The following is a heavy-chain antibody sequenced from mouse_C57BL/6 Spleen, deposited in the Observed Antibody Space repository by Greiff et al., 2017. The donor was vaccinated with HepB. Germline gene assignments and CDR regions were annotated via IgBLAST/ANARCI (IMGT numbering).Heavy chain of an antibody. V-gene: IGHV5-4*01. CDR1: GFTFSSYA. CDR2: ISDGGSYT. CDR3: ARVDYDWFAY. D-gene: IGHD2-4*01. Sequence: EVQLVESGGGLVKPGGSLKLSCAASGFTFSSYAMSWVRLTPEKRLEWVATISDGGSYTYYPDNVKGRFTISRDNAKNNLYLQMSHLKSEDTAMYYCARVDYDWFAYWGQGTLVTVSA. J-gene: IGHJ3*01.